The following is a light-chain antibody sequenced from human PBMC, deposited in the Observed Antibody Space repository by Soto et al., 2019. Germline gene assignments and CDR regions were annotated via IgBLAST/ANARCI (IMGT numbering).Light chain of an antibody. V-gene: IGKV1-12*01. Sequence: DIQMTQSPSSVSASVGDRVTITCRASQGISNCLAWYHQKPGKAPQLLIYSASTIQSGVPSRFSGSGSGTDFTLTISSLQPEDFATYYCQQCNSFPIPFGQGTRLEIK. J-gene: IGKJ5*01. CDR2: SAS. CDR3: QQCNSFPIP. CDR1: QGISNC.